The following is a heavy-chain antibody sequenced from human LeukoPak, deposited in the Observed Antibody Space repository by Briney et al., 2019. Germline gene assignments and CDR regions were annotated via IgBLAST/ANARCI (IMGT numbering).Heavy chain of an antibody. CDR1: GVSISRSSYY. J-gene: IGHJ4*02. D-gene: IGHD3-10*01. Sequence: SETLSLTCAVSGVSISRSSYYWGWIRQPPGRGLEWIGCIYNTGSTYQSPSLKSRVTISVDTSKNQFSLKLTSVTAADTAGYYCFRGGHTDKFDFWGRGTLVTVSS. CDR2: IYNTGST. V-gene: IGHV4-39*07. CDR3: FRGGHTDKFDF.